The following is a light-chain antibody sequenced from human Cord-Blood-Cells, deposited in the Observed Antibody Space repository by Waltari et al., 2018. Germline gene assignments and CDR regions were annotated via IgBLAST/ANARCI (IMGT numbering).Light chain of an antibody. V-gene: IGLV2-8*01. CDR3: SSYAGSNNYV. CDR2: EVS. J-gene: IGLJ1*01. CDR1: SSDVGGYNY. Sequence: QSALTQPPSASGSPGQSVPISCTRTSSDVGGYNYVSWYQQQPGKAPKLMIYEVSKRPSGVPDRFSGSKSGNTASLTVSGLQAEDEADYYCSSYAGSNNYVFGTGTKVTVL.